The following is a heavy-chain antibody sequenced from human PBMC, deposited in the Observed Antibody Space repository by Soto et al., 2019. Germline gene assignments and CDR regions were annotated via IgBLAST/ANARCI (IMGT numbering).Heavy chain of an antibody. CDR2: ISSSSSTI. Sequence: EVQVVESGGGLVQPGGSLRLSCAASGFTFSSNSMNWVRQAPGKGLEWISYISSSSSTIYADSVKGRFTISRDNAKNSLYLQMNSLRDEDTAVYCCARVIWRCHLTSDLWGHGTLFTVSS. V-gene: IGHV3-48*02. J-gene: IGHJ5*02. CDR3: ARVIWRCHLTSDL. D-gene: IGHD3-10*01. CDR1: GFTFSSNS.